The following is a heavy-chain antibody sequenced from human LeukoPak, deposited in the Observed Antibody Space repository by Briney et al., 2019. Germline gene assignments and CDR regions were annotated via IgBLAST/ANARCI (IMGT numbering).Heavy chain of an antibody. Sequence: SETLSLTCAVYGGSFSGYYWSWIRQPPGKGLEWIGEINHSGSTNYNPSLKSRVTISVDTFKNQFSLKLSSVTAAGTAVYYCARYGSGSFDYWGQGTLVTVSS. CDR3: ARYGSGSFDY. CDR2: INHSGST. D-gene: IGHD3-10*01. V-gene: IGHV4-34*01. J-gene: IGHJ4*02. CDR1: GGSFSGYY.